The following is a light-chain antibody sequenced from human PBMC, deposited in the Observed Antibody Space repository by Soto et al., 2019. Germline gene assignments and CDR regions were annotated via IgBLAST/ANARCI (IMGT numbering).Light chain of an antibody. V-gene: IGKV3-20*01. CDR1: QSVSSSY. J-gene: IGKJ3*01. CDR2: GAS. CDR3: QQYGSSPRFT. Sequence: EIVLTHSPGTLSLSPGERATLSCRASQSVSSSYLAWYQQKPGQAPRLLIYGASSRATGIPDRFSGSGSGTDFTLTIRRLEPEDFAVYYCQQYGSSPRFTFGPGTKVDIK.